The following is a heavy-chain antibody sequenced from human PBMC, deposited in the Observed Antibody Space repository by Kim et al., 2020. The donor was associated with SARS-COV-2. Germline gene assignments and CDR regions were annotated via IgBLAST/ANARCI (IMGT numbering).Heavy chain of an antibody. CDR3: ARGSTTVSGEAYYYYGMDV. V-gene: IGHV4-34*01. J-gene: IGHJ6*02. D-gene: IGHD4-17*01. CDR1: GGSFSGYY. Sequence: SETLSLTCAVYGGSFSGYYWSWIRQPPGKGLEWIGEINHSGSTNYNPSLKSRVTISVDTSKNQFSLKLSSVTAADTAVYYCARGSTTVSGEAYYYYGMDVGGQGTTVTVSS. CDR2: INHSGST.